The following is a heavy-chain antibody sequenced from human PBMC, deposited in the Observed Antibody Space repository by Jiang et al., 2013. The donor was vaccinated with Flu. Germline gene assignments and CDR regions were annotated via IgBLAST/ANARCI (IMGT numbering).Heavy chain of an antibody. CDR3: GSSWRGARSPFDY. V-gene: IGHV2-70*11. CDR1: GFSLSTSRMC. Sequence: KPTQTLTLTCTFSGFSLSTSRMCVIWIRQPPGKALEWLARIDWDDDKYYSTSLKTRLSISKGTSKNQVVLTMTNMDPVDTATYYCGSSWRGARSPFDYWGQGTLVTVSS. CDR2: IDWDDDK. D-gene: IGHD1-26*01. J-gene: IGHJ4*02.